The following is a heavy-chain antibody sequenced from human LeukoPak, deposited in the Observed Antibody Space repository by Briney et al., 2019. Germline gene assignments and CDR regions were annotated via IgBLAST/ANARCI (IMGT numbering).Heavy chain of an antibody. CDR2: INPNSGGT. CDR1: GYTFTGYY. J-gene: IGHJ3*02. CDR3: ARDWEYYYDSSGYYSTSHDAFDI. D-gene: IGHD3-22*01. Sequence: GASVKVSCKASGYTFTGYYMHWVRQAPGQGLEWMGWINPNSGGTNYAQKSQGRVTMTRDTSISTAYMELSRLRSDDTAVYYCARDWEYYYDSSGYYSTSHDAFDIWGQGTMVTVSS. V-gene: IGHV1-2*02.